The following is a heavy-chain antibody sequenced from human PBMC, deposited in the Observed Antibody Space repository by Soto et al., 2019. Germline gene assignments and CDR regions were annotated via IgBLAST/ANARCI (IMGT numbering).Heavy chain of an antibody. D-gene: IGHD3-22*01. J-gene: IGHJ4*02. CDR2: VYYSGTT. CDR1: GGSISSYD. V-gene: IGHV4-59*01. Sequence: SETLSLTCTVSGGSISSYDWSWIRQPPGKGLEWIGYVYYSGTTNYNPSLKGRVSISVDTSKNQFSLKLTSVTAADTAVYYCATYDSGGKFDFWGQGTLVTVSS. CDR3: ATYDSGGKFDF.